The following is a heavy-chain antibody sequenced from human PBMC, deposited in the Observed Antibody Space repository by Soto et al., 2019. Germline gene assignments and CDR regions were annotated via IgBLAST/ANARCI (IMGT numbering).Heavy chain of an antibody. D-gene: IGHD2-2*01. CDR3: ATNSLGGYCSITSCQVGDHFDY. CDR2: IIPIFGTA. Sequence: QVQLVQSGAEVKKPGSSVKVSCKASGGTFSSYAISWVRQAPGQGLEWMGGIIPIFGTANYAQKFQGRVTITADESTSTAYMELSSLRSEDTAVYYCATNSLGGYCSITSCQVGDHFDYWGQGTLVTVSS. V-gene: IGHV1-69*01. J-gene: IGHJ4*02. CDR1: GGTFSSYA.